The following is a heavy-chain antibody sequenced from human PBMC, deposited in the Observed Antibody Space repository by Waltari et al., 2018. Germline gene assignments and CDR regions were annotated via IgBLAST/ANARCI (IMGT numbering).Heavy chain of an antibody. Sequence: QVQLVQSGAEVKKPGASVKVSCKASGYTFTGYYMHWVRQAPGQGLEWMGRINPNSGGTNYAQKFQGRVTMTRDTSISTAYMELSRLRSDDTAVYYCARVPVYYDSSGYYPYWGQGTLVTVSS. D-gene: IGHD3-22*01. CDR3: ARVPVYYDSSGYYPY. CDR1: GYTFTGYY. V-gene: IGHV1-2*06. CDR2: INPNSGGT. J-gene: IGHJ4*02.